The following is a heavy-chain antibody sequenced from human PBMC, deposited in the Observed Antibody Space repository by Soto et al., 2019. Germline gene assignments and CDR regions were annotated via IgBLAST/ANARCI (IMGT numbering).Heavy chain of an antibody. V-gene: IGHV3-74*01. Sequence: EVQLVESGGGLVQPGGSLRLSCVASGFTFRSSWMHWVRQAPGKGLVWVSRINSDATTKNYADYVQGRFTIAKDNAENTLYLQMDSLTAEATAVYYCARGPTGWYGYDYWGQGTLVTVSS. D-gene: IGHD6-19*01. CDR3: ARGPTGWYGYDY. J-gene: IGHJ4*02. CDR1: GFTFRSSW. CDR2: INSDATTK.